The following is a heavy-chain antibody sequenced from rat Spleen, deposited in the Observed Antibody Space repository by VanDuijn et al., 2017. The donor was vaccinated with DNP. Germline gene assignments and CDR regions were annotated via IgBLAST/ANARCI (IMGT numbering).Heavy chain of an antibody. CDR1: GYTFSDYY. D-gene: IGHD4-3*01. Sequence: EVQLVESGGGLVQPGRSLKLSCAASGYTFSDYYMAWVRQAPTKGLEWVAYIGSDDYAPYYGDSVKGRFKISRDNAKSTLYLQMNSLRSEDMATYYCVRWNSGHFDYWGQGVMVTVSS. V-gene: IGHV5-22*01. CDR2: IGSDDYAP. J-gene: IGHJ2*01. CDR3: VRWNSGHFDY.